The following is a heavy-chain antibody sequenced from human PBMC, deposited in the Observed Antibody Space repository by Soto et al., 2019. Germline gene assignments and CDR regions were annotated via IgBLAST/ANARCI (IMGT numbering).Heavy chain of an antibody. CDR3: VRGGKTAGAFDI. CDR2: IWDDGNQK. D-gene: IGHD3-16*01. V-gene: IGHV3-33*01. CDR1: GFTFRNYG. Sequence: GGSLRLSCAAAGFTFRNYGMHWGRQAPGKGLEWVAVIWDDGNQKYYVDSVKGRFTISRDNSENTMFLQMNSLTAEDTAVYYCVRGGKTAGAFDIWGQGTMVTVSS. J-gene: IGHJ3*02.